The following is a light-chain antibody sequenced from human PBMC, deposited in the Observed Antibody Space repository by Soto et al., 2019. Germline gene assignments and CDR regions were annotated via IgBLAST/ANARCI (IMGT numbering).Light chain of an antibody. V-gene: IGKV3-20*01. Sequence: EIGLTQSPGTLSLSPGERATLSCRASQGVTSNSLAWYQQRPGQAPRLLIYGASNRATGIPDRFSGGGSGTDFTLTISRLEPEDFAMYYCQQYGSSSPTPFGQGTRLEIE. CDR1: QGVTSNS. CDR3: QQYGSSSPTP. CDR2: GAS. J-gene: IGKJ5*01.